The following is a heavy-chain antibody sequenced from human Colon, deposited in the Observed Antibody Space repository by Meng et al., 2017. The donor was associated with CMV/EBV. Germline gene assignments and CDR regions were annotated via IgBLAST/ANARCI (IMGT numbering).Heavy chain of an antibody. CDR1: GGSFSDYY. V-gene: IGHV4-34*01. J-gene: IGHJ4*02. CDR3: ARVGLPDRFFDS. CDR2: IDHSGST. Sequence: LTCAVYGGSFSDYYWTWIRQSPGKGLEWIGEIDHSGSTHYNPSLKSRITMSVDTSKNQFSLNLSSVTAADTAVYPCARVGLPDRFFDSWGQGTLVTSPQ. D-gene: IGHD3/OR15-3a*01.